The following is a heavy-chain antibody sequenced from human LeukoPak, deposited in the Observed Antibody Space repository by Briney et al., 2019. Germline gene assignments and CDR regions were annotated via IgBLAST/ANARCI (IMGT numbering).Heavy chain of an antibody. V-gene: IGHV1-69*01. CDR2: IIPIFGTA. CDR1: GGTFSSCA. J-gene: IGHJ6*02. CDR3: ARVDRDYGDYAGYYYYGMDV. D-gene: IGHD4-17*01. Sequence: GASVKVSCKASGGTFSSCAISWVRQAPGQGLEWMGGIIPIFGTANYAQKFQGRVTITADESTSTAYMELSSLRSEDTAVYYCARVDRDYGDYAGYYYYGMDVWGQGTTVTVSS.